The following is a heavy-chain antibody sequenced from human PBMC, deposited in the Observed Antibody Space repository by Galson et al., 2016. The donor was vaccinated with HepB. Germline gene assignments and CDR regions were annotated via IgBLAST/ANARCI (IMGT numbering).Heavy chain of an antibody. Sequence: SLRLSCAASGFTFSNYAMSWVRKAPGKGLEWVSAISGSVYSTYYADSVKGRFTISRDNSKTTLSLQMNSLRAEDTAVYYCAKDPFARLVGATYFDYWGQGTLLTVAS. D-gene: IGHD1-26*01. CDR3: AKDPFARLVGATYFDY. J-gene: IGHJ4*02. V-gene: IGHV3-23*01. CDR1: GFTFSNYA. CDR2: ISGSVYST.